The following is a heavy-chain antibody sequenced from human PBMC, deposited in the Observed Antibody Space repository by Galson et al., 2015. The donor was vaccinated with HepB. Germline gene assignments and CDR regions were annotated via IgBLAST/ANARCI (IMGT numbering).Heavy chain of an antibody. J-gene: IGHJ5*02. CDR2: VLPILGTA. D-gene: IGHD2-15*01. CDR3: ARVIVTLVQDIPYYNWFDP. Sequence: SVKVSCKVSGDTFNTRAITWARQAPGQGLEWMGGVLPILGTAHYAQKFQGRVTMIADESTSTAYMELRSLTSEDTAVYYCARVIVTLVQDIPYYNWFDPWGQGTQVIVSS. V-gene: IGHV1-69*13. CDR1: GDTFNTRA.